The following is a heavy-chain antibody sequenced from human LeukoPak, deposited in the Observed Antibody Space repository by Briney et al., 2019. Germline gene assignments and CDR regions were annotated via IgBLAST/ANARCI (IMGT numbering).Heavy chain of an antibody. CDR2: ISGSGGTT. J-gene: IGHJ4*02. CDR3: AKDGSSWYMASSDY. CDR1: GFTFSTYA. V-gene: IGHV3-23*01. Sequence: GGSLRLSCAASGFTFSTYAMSWVRLAPGKGLNWVSAISGSGGTTYYADFVKGRFTISRDNSKNTLYLQMNSLRAEDTAVYYCAKDGSSWYMASSDYWGQGTLVTVSS. D-gene: IGHD6-13*01.